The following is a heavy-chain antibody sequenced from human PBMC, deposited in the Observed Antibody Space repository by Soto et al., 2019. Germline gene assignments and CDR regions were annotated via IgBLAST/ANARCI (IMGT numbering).Heavy chain of an antibody. CDR3: ARSGNSDY. D-gene: IGHD2-15*01. J-gene: IGHJ4*02. CDR1: GYTFASYD. CDR2: INPYNGNT. Sequence: QVQLVQSGAEVKKPGASVKVSCKASGYTFASYDINWVRQAPGQGLEWLGWINPYNGNTDSAQKLQGRVTMTTDTSTSTAYMELRSLRSDDTAVYYCARSGNSDYWGQGTLVTVSS. V-gene: IGHV1-18*01.